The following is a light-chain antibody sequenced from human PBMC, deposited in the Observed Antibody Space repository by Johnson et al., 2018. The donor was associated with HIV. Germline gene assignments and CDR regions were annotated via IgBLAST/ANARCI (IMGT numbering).Light chain of an antibody. J-gene: IGLJ1*01. Sequence: QSVLTQPPSVSAAPGQKVTISCSGSSSNIGNNYVSWYQQLPGTAPKLLIYENNKRPSGIPDRFSGSKSGTSATLDITGLQTGDEADYYCGTWHSALSGGGVFGTGTRVTVL. CDR1: SSNIGNNY. CDR2: ENN. V-gene: IGLV1-51*02. CDR3: GTWHSALSGGGV.